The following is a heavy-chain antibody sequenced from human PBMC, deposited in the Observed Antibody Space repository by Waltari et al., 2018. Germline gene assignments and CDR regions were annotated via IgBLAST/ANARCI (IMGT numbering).Heavy chain of an antibody. Sequence: EVQLVESGGGLVQPGGSLRLSCAASGFTFSSYSMNWVRQAPGKGLEWVSYISSSSSTIYYADSVKGRFTISRDNAKNSLYLQMNSLRAEDTAVCYCARWLAYGGIFFDYWGQGTLVTVSS. D-gene: IGHD2-15*01. CDR1: GFTFSSYS. CDR3: ARWLAYGGIFFDY. CDR2: ISSSSSTI. J-gene: IGHJ4*02. V-gene: IGHV3-48*01.